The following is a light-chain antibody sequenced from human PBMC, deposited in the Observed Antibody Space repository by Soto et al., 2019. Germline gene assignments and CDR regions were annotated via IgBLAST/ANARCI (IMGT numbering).Light chain of an antibody. J-gene: IGLJ1*01. CDR1: SSNIGAGYD. Sequence: QSALTQPPSVSGAPGQRVTISCTGSSSNIGAGYDVHWYQQLPGTAPKLLIYDNSNRPSGVPDRFSGSKSGTSASLAITGLQAEDEADYFCQSYDISLTGYVFGTGTKVTVL. CDR2: DNS. CDR3: QSYDISLTGYV. V-gene: IGLV1-40*01.